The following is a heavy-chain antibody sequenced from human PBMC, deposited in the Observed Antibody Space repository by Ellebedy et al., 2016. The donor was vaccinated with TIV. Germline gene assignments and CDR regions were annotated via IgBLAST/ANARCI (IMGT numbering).Heavy chain of an antibody. CDR3: ARVRGGVAVAGDVFDL. Sequence: GESLKISCAASGYTFSGYWMHWVRQAPGKGLVWVSRINSDGSTTTYADSVKGRFTISRDDAKKTLYLQMNSLSDEDTAVYYCARVRGGVAVAGDVFDLWGQGTMVIVSS. J-gene: IGHJ3*01. D-gene: IGHD6-19*01. CDR1: GYTFSGYW. CDR2: INSDGSTT. V-gene: IGHV3-74*03.